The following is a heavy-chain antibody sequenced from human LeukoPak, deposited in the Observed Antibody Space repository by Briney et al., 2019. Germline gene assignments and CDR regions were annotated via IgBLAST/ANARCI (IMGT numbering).Heavy chain of an antibody. CDR1: GGSVSSYY. CDR2: IYYSGST. J-gene: IGHJ5*02. Sequence: SETLSLTCSVSGGSVSSYYWSRIRQPPGKGLEWIGYIYYSGSTNYNPSLKSRVTIAVDTSKNQFSLKLSSVTAADTAVYYYARETTVASDNWFDPWGQGTLVTVSS. CDR3: ARETTVASDNWFDP. V-gene: IGHV4-59*02. D-gene: IGHD4-23*01.